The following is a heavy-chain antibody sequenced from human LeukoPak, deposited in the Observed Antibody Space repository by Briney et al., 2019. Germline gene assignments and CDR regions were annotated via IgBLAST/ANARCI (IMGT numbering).Heavy chain of an antibody. CDR2: ISAYNGNT. CDR3: ARDRRSSGWYDFDY. D-gene: IGHD6-19*01. Sequence: ASVKVSCKASGYTFTSYGISWVRQAPGQGLEWMGWISAYNGNTNYAQKLQGRVTMTTDTSTSTAYTELRSLRSDDTAVYYCARDRRSSGWYDFDYWGQGTLVTVSS. J-gene: IGHJ4*02. V-gene: IGHV1-18*01. CDR1: GYTFTSYG.